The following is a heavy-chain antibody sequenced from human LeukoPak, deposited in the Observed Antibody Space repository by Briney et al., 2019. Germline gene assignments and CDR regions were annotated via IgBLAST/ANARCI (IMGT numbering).Heavy chain of an antibody. D-gene: IGHD5-24*01. J-gene: IGHJ4*02. CDR3: ARDSRDGYQFDY. CDR2: INAGNGNT. CDR1: GYTFTSYA. V-gene: IGHV1-3*01. Sequence: VASVKVSCKASGYTFTSYAMHWVRQAPGQRLEWMGWINAGNGNTKYSQKFQGRVTITRDTSASTAYMGLSSLRSEDTAVYYCARDSRDGYQFDYWGQGTLVTVSS.